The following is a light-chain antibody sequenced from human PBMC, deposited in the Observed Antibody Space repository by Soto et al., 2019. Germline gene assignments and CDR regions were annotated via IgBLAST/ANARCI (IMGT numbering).Light chain of an antibody. Sequence: DIQMTQSPSTLSVSLGDRATITCRASQSISSWLAWYQQKPGKAPHLLIYDASNSESGVPSRFSGSGSGTEFTLTISSLQPYDFAAYYCQQYSSYVYTFGQGTKLEIK. J-gene: IGKJ2*01. V-gene: IGKV1-5*01. CDR3: QQYSSYVYT. CDR2: DAS. CDR1: QSISSW.